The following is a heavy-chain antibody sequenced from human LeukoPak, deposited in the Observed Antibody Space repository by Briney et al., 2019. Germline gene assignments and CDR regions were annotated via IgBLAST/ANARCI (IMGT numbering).Heavy chain of an antibody. V-gene: IGHV3-9*01. CDR1: GFTFDDYA. J-gene: IGHJ5*02. CDR2: ISWNSGSI. Sequence: GRSLRLSCAASGFTFDDYAMHWVRQAPGKGLEWVSGISWNSGSIGYADSVKGRFTISGDNAKNSLYLQLNSLRAEDTALYYCAKADCSSTSCSNWFDPWGQGTLVTVSS. D-gene: IGHD2-2*01. CDR3: AKADCSSTSCSNWFDP.